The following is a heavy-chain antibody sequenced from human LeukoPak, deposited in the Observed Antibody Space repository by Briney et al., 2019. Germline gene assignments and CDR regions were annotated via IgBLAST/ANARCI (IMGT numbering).Heavy chain of an antibody. CDR2: ISSSGSPI. CDR1: GFTFNFFE. V-gene: IGHV3-48*03. D-gene: IGHD3-10*01. Sequence: GGSLRLSCAASGFTFNFFEMNWVRQAPGKGLELVSYISSSGSPIYYADSVKGRFTISKDNAMDTLFLQMNSLRADDTAVYYCAKDRVDGSGSQFDSWGQGSLVTVSS. CDR3: AKDRVDGSGSQFDS. J-gene: IGHJ4*02.